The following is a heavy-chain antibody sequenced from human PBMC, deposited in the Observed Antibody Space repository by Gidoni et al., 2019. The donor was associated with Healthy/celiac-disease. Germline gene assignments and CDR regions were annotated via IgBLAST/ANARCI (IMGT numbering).Heavy chain of an antibody. CDR3: ARAWGYYYDSSGYYYI. J-gene: IGHJ4*02. Sequence: QVQLVQSGAEVKKPGASVKVSCTAPGSTSTSHAMHWVRQAPGQRLEWMGWINAGNGNTKYSQKFQGRVTITRDTSASTAYMELSSLRSEDTAVYYCARAWGYYYDSSGYYYIWGQGTLVTVSS. D-gene: IGHD3-22*01. CDR1: GSTSTSHA. CDR2: INAGNGNT. V-gene: IGHV1-3*01.